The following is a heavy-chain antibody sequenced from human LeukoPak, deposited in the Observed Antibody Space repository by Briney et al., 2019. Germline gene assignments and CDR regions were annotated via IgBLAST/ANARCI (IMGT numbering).Heavy chain of an antibody. CDR2: ISSSSSYT. CDR1: GFIFSDYS. J-gene: IGHJ4*02. D-gene: IGHD1/OR15-1a*01. Sequence: GGSLRLSCAASGFIFSDYSLNWVRQAPGKGLEWVSSISSSSSYTKSADSVKGRFTISRDNAKNSLYLQMNSLRDEDTAVYYCARDPGRGGTADMDYWGQGTLVTASS. CDR3: ARDPGRGGTADMDY. V-gene: IGHV3-21*01.